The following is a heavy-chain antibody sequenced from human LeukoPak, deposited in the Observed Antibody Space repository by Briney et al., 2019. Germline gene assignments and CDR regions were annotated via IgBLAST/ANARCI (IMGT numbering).Heavy chain of an antibody. V-gene: IGHV1-2*02. J-gene: IGHJ4*02. CDR2: INPNSGGT. D-gene: IGHD3-3*01. CDR1: GYTFTGYY. CDR3: ATVGVGDFDY. Sequence: ASVKVSCKASGYTFTGYYMHWVRQAPGQGLEWMGWINPNSGGTNYAQKFQGRVTMTEDTSTDTAYMELSSLRSEDTAVYYCATVGVGDFDYWGQGTLVTVSS.